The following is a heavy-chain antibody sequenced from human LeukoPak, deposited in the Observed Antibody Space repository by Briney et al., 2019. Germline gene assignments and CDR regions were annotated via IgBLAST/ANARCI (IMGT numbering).Heavy chain of an antibody. V-gene: IGHV3-9*01. Sequence: GGSLRLSCAASGFTFDDYAMHWVRQAPGKGLEWVSGISWNSGSIGYAASVKGRFTISRDNAKNSLYLQMNSLRAEDTALYYCAKDQAPDIVATVTFDYWGQGTLVTVSS. CDR2: ISWNSGSI. CDR1: GFTFDDYA. CDR3: AKDQAPDIVATVTFDY. D-gene: IGHD5-12*01. J-gene: IGHJ4*02.